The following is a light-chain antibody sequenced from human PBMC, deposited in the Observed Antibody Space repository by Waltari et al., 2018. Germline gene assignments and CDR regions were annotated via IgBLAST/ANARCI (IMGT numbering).Light chain of an antibody. Sequence: EIVMTQSPVMLSVSPGESVTFSCRASQSVSSNLAWYQQRPGQAPRLLIYATSTRATGVPARFSGSGSGTEFSLTISSLQSEDLAVYYCQQYNIGATFGPGTKVDIK. CDR3: QQYNIGAT. CDR2: ATS. J-gene: IGKJ3*01. CDR1: QSVSSN. V-gene: IGKV3-15*01.